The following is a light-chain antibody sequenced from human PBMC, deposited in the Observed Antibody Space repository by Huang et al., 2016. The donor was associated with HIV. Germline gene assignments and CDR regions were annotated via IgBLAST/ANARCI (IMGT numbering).Light chain of an antibody. V-gene: IGKV3-15*01. Sequence: EIVMTQSPATLSVSPGERATLSCRASQSVTRNLAWYQQKPGQAPRLLIYGASTRATGIPARFSGSGSGTEFTRTISSLQSEDFAVYYCQRYDNWPKFTFGPGTKVDIK. CDR2: GAS. J-gene: IGKJ3*01. CDR1: QSVTRN. CDR3: QRYDNWPKFT.